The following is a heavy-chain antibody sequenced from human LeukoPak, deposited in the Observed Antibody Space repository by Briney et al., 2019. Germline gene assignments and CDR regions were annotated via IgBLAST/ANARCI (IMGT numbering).Heavy chain of an antibody. CDR2: IYTSGGT. J-gene: IGHJ4*02. D-gene: IGHD5-18*01. Sequence: PSETLSLTCTVPGGSISSYYWTWIRQPAGKGLEWIGLIYTSGGTNYNPSLKSRVTISADTSKNQFSLKLSSVTAADTAVYYCARQAAMVPFDYWGQGTLVTVSS. CDR1: GGSISSYY. CDR3: ARQAAMVPFDY. V-gene: IGHV4-4*07.